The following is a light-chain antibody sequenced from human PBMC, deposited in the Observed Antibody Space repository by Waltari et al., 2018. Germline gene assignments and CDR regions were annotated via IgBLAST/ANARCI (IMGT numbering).Light chain of an antibody. CDR2: RTS. CDR1: QDITTS. J-gene: IGKJ2*01. CDR3: QQYNNYPYT. V-gene: IGKV1-5*03. Sequence: DIQMTQSPSTLSASVGDRVTITCRASQDITTSLAWYQQKPGKAPKVLIYRTSNLKSGVSSRFSGSGSGTEFTLTINSLQPDDFATYYCQQYNNYPYTFGQGTKLEIK.